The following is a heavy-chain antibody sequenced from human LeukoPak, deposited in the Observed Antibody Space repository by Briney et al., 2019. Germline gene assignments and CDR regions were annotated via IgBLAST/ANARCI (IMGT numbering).Heavy chain of an antibody. CDR3: ARDRGLARYCSSSCFDY. CDR1: VYTFTGYY. D-gene: IGHD2-2*01. CDR2: VNPHSVGT. V-gene: IGHV1-2*02. J-gene: IGHJ4*02. Sequence: ASERVSCKASVYTFTGYYMHWVRHAPVQGREWMGWVNPHSVGTNNTHKFQGRVTTPTETSTTTPSTELRRVRYVETPAYFCARDRGLARYCSSSCFDYWGQGTLVSVST.